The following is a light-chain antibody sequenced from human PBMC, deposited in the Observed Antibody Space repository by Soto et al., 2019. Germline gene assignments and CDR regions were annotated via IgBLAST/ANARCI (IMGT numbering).Light chain of an antibody. J-gene: IGKJ4*01. CDR1: PSIRSK. V-gene: IGKV3-15*01. Sequence: IVKTPSPAPLSVSPGERATLSCRASPSIRSKLAWYQQKPGQAPRLLIYGASTRATGIPVRFSGSGTGTEFTLTTSSLQPDDFATYYCQQYCSYPLTFGGGTKVDIK. CDR2: GAS. CDR3: QQYCSYPLT.